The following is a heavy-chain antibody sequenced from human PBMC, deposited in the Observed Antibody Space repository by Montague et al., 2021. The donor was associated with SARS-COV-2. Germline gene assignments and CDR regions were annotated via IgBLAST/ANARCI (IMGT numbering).Heavy chain of an antibody. J-gene: IGHJ2*01. V-gene: IGHV4-34*01. Sequence: SETLSLTCSVYGGSFSGYYWSWIRQFPGKGLEWIGEINHSGSTNYDPSLKSRVSISVDTSKNQFSLKLTSVTAADTAVYYCARGATTIATIVVVCTEDGWDIDVWGRGTLVTVSS. D-gene: IGHD3-22*01. CDR3: ARGATTIATIVVVCTEDGWDIDV. CDR1: GGSFSGYY. CDR2: INHSGST.